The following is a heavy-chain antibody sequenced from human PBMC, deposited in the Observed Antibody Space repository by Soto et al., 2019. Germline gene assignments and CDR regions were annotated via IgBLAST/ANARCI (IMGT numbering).Heavy chain of an antibody. D-gene: IGHD2-2*01. CDR2: INPNSGGT. Sequence: ASVKISCKASGYTFTGYYMHWVRQAPGQGLEWMGWINPNSGGTNYAQKFQGRVTMTRDTSISTAYMELSRLRSDDTAVYYCARVRVYCSSTSYNHYYYFYSMDVWGQGTTVTAP. CDR1: GYTFTGYY. CDR3: ARVRVYCSSTSYNHYYYFYSMDV. J-gene: IGHJ6*02. V-gene: IGHV1-2*02.